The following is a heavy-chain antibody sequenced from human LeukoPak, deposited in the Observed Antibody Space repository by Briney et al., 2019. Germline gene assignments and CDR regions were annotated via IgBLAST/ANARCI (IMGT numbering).Heavy chain of an antibody. CDR2: INHSGST. D-gene: IGHD3-22*01. V-gene: IGHV4-34*01. Sequence: SETLSLTCAVYGGSFSGYYWSWIRQPPGKGLEWIGEINHSGSTNYNPSLKSRVTISVDTSKNQFSLKLSSVTAADTAVYYCARARSYHDSSGYYYWFDPWGQGTLVTVSS. CDR3: ARARSYHDSSGYYYWFDP. CDR1: GGSFSGYY. J-gene: IGHJ5*02.